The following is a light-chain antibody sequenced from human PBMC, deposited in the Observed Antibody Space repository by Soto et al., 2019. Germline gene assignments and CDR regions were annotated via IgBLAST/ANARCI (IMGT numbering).Light chain of an antibody. J-gene: IGLJ2*01. CDR3: CSYAGSYSVV. CDR1: SSDVGGYNY. Sequence: QSALTQPRSVSGSPGQSVTISCTGTSSDVGGYNYVSWYQQHPGKAPKLMIYDVSKRPSGVPDRFSGSKSGNTASLTISGLQGEDEADYYGCSYAGSYSVVFGGGTKLTVL. V-gene: IGLV2-11*01. CDR2: DVS.